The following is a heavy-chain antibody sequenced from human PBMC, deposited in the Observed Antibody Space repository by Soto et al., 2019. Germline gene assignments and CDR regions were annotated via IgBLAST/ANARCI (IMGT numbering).Heavy chain of an antibody. J-gene: IGHJ4*02. V-gene: IGHV3-15*01. CDR1: GFTFSNAW. D-gene: IGHD2-2*01. Sequence: EVQLVESGGGLVKPGGSLRLSCAASGFTFSNAWMSWVRQAPGKGLEWVGRIKSKTDGGTTDYAAPVKGRFTISRDDSKNTLYLQMNSLKTEDTAVYYCTTASEYQSPFDYWGQGTLVTVSS. CDR2: IKSKTDGGTT. CDR3: TTASEYQSPFDY.